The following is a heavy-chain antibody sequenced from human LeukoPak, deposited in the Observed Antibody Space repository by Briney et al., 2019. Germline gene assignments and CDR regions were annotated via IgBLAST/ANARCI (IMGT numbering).Heavy chain of an antibody. D-gene: IGHD2-15*01. CDR2: IIPIFGIA. CDR1: GGTFSSYA. V-gene: IGHV1-69*04. J-gene: IGHJ3*02. CDR3: ARAGYCSGGSCYPNDAFDI. Sequence: SVKVSCKASGGTFSSYAISWVRQAPGQGLEWMGRIIPIFGIANYAQKFQGGVTITADKSTSTAYMELSSLRSEDTAVYYCARAGYCSGGSCYPNDAFDIWGQGTMVTVSS.